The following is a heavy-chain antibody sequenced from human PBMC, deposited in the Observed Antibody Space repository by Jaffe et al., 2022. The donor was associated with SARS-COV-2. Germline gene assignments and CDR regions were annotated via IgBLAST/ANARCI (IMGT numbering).Heavy chain of an antibody. CDR3: ARAFQVVTATYYFDF. V-gene: IGHV4-31*03. Sequence: VQLQESGPGLVKPSQTLSLTCTVSGGSISSAGYYWSWIRQRPGKGLEWIGYIYYIGSAYYNPSLKSRVTISVDTSKNQFSLNLRSMTAADTAVYYCARAFQVVTATYYFDFWGQGTLVTVSS. CDR2: IYYIGSA. J-gene: IGHJ4*02. D-gene: IGHD2-21*02. CDR1: GGSISSAGYY.